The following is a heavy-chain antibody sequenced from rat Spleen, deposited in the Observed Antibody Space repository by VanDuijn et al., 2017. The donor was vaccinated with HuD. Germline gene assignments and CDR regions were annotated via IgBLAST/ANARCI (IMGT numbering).Heavy chain of an antibody. Sequence: EVQLVESDGGLVQPGRSLKLSCAASGFTFSDYYMAWVRQAPTKGLEWVATISYDGSSTYYRDSVKGRFTISRDNAKSSLYLQMNSLKSEDTATYYCARHDDNIGTTLYVMDAWGQGASVTVSS. D-gene: IGHD1-5*01. J-gene: IGHJ4*01. CDR2: ISYDGSST. CDR3: ARHDDNIGTTLYVMDA. V-gene: IGHV5-29*01. CDR1: GFTFSDYY.